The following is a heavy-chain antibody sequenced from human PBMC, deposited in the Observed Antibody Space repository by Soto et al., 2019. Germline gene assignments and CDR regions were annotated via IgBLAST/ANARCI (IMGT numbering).Heavy chain of an antibody. CDR3: ARDLAIDYDYYYGMDV. CDR1: GFTFSSYA. J-gene: IGHJ6*02. CDR2: ISYDGSSK. Sequence: LRLSCAAAGFTFSSYAMHWVRQAPGKGLEWVAVISYDGSSKYYADSVKGRFTISRDNSKNTLYLQMNSLRAEDTAVYYCARDLAIDYDYYYGMDVWGQGTTVTVSS. V-gene: IGHV3-30-3*01. D-gene: IGHD2-2*02.